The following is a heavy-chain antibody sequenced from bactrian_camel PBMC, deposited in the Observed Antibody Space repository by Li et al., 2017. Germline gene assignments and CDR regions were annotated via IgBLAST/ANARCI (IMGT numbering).Heavy chain of an antibody. CDR3: AADPWRCPPPVGITWKHGAYVY. CDR1: GDTIGRYC. Sequence: HVQLVESGGGSVQAGGSLRLSCTASGDTIGRYCMGWFRQIPDKEREGVAGIESDGSTSYADSVKGRFAISKDNGKKTLYLRMNSLSPEDTAMYYCAADPWRCPPPVGITWKHGAYVYWGQGTQVTVS. D-gene: IGHD1*01. J-gene: IGHJ4*01. CDR2: IESDGST. V-gene: IGHV3S55*01.